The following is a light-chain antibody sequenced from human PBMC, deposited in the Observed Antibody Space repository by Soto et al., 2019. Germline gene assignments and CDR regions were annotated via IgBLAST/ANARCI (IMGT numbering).Light chain of an antibody. J-gene: IGKJ4*01. V-gene: IGKV1D-16*01. CDR3: QQYNTYPLT. CDR1: QDISDW. Sequence: DIQMTQSPSSLSASVGDRVTITCRASQDISDWLAWYQQKPKKAPKSLIYAASLLQTGVPSRFSGSGSGTDFTLTISSLQPEDSATYYCQQYNTYPLTFGGGTKVEIK. CDR2: AAS.